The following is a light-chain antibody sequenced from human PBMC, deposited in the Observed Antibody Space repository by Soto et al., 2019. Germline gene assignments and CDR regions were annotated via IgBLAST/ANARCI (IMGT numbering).Light chain of an antibody. CDR3: AAWDVSLNGLYV. Sequence: QSVLTQPPSASGTPGQRGTISCAGSRSNIGSGTVNWYQQLPGTAPKLLIYNNNQWPSGVPDRFSGSKSGTSASLAISGLQSEDEADYYCAAWDVSLNGLYVFGTGTKLAVL. CDR1: RSNIGSGT. J-gene: IGLJ1*01. CDR2: NNN. V-gene: IGLV1-44*01.